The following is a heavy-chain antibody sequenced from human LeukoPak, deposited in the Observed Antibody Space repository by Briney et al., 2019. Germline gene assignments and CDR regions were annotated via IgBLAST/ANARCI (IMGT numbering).Heavy chain of an antibody. CDR2: IYPADSDI. Sequence: GESLKISCKGPGYSFTSYWIGWVRQIPGKGLERMGIIYPADSDIRYSPSFQGQVTISADKSIDTAYVLWSSLKASDSAMYYCASRTGSYYPFDSWGQGTLVTISS. J-gene: IGHJ4*02. CDR3: ASRTGSYYPFDS. D-gene: IGHD1-26*01. V-gene: IGHV5-51*01. CDR1: GYSFTSYW.